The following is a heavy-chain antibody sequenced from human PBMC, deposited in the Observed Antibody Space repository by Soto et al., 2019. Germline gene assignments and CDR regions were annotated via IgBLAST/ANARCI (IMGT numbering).Heavy chain of an antibody. V-gene: IGHV3-48*02. CDR3: ARDRPELELRPYYYYYGMDV. D-gene: IGHD1-7*01. CDR1: GFTFSSYS. CDR2: ISSSSSTI. J-gene: IGHJ6*02. Sequence: GGSLRLSCAASGFTFSSYSMNWVRQAPGKGLEWVSYISSSSSTIYYADSVKGRFTISRDNAKNSLYLQMNSLRDEDTAVYYCARDRPELELRPYYYYYGMDVWGQGTPVTVSS.